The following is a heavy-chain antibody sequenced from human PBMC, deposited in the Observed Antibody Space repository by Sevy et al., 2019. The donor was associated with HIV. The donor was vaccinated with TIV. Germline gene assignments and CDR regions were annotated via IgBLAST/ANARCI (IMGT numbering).Heavy chain of an antibody. J-gene: IGHJ4*02. Sequence: ASVKVSCKASGYTFTGYYMHWVRQAPGQGLEWMGWINPNSGGTNYAQKFQGRVTMTRDTSISTAYMELSRLRSDDTAVYYCARGDTAMRRRYFDYWGQGTLVTVSS. CDR3: ARGDTAMRRRYFDY. CDR2: INPNSGGT. CDR1: GYTFTGYY. D-gene: IGHD5-18*01. V-gene: IGHV1-2*02.